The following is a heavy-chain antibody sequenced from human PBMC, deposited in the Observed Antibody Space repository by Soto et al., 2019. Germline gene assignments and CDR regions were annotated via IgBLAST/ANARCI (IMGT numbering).Heavy chain of an antibody. J-gene: IGHJ4*02. Sequence: QLQLQESGPGLVKPSETLSRTCTVSGDSIRTSAYYWGWIRQPQGRGLEGIGSIHYSGKTYYTPSLKSRVTTSVDKSKNQFSLRLNSVTAADTPIFYCAIHPLRGVGVPSWGQRALVTVSS. V-gene: IGHV4-39*01. CDR3: AIHPLRGVGVPS. CDR1: GDSIRTSAYY. D-gene: IGHD2-8*01. CDR2: IHYSGKT.